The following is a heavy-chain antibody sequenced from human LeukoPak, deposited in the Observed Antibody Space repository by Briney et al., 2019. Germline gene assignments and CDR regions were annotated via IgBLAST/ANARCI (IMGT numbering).Heavy chain of an antibody. D-gene: IGHD2-2*01. J-gene: IGHJ6*04. CDR1: GFTFSSYG. CDR2: ISYDGSNK. Sequence: GRSLRLSCAASGFTFSSYGMHWVRQAPGKGLEWVAVISYDGSNKYYADSVKGRFTISRDNSKNTLHLQMNSLRAEDTAVYYCATLVVPTSLNYYYYGMDVWGKGTTVTVSS. CDR3: ATLVVPTSLNYYYYGMDV. V-gene: IGHV3-30*03.